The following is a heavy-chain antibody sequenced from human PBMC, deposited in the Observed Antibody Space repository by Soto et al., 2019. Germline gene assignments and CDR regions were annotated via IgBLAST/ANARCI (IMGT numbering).Heavy chain of an antibody. CDR3: ARVPPHYYGSGSLGLGAFDI. CDR2: ISYDGSNK. CDR1: GFTFSSYA. Sequence: GGSLRLSCAASGFTFSSYAMHWVRQAPGKGLEWVAVISYDGSNKYYADSVKGRFTISRDNSKNTLYLQMNSLRAEDTAVYYCARVPPHYYGSGSLGLGAFDIWGQGKMFTVS. J-gene: IGHJ3*02. D-gene: IGHD3-10*01. V-gene: IGHV3-30-3*01.